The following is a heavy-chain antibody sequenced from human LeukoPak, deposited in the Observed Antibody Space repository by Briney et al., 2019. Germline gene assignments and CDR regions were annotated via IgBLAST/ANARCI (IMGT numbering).Heavy chain of an antibody. J-gene: IGHJ4*02. CDR3: AKDPPRRPSSSSPGMGY. CDR2: MNPNSGNT. D-gene: IGHD6-6*01. CDR1: GYTFTSYD. V-gene: IGHV1-8*01. Sequence: ASVKVSCKASGYTFTSYDINWVRQATGQGLEWMGWMNPNSGNTGYAQKFQGRVTMTRNPSISTAYMELSSLRSEDTAVYYCAKDPPRRPSSSSPGMGYWGQGTLVTVSS.